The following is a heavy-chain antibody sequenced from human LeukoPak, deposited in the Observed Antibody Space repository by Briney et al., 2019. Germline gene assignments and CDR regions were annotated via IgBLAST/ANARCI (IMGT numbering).Heavy chain of an antibody. J-gene: IGHJ4*02. CDR2: ISSGGSTI. CDR3: ARVMTRVTRLDY. Sequence: GGSLRLSRAASGFTFSSYEMNWVRQAPGKGLEWLSYISSGGSTIYYADSLKGRFTVSRDNAKNSLYLQMNSLRAEDTAVYYCARVMTRVTRLDYWGQGTLVTVSS. V-gene: IGHV3-48*03. CDR1: GFTFSSYE. D-gene: IGHD4-17*01.